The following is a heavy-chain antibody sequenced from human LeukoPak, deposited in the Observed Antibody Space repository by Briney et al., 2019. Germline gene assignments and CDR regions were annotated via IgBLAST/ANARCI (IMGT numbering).Heavy chain of an antibody. CDR3: ARRSISSSSPNYFDY. Sequence: GESLQISCKGSGYSFTSYWIGWVRQMPGKGLEWMGIIYPGDSDTRYSPSFQGQVTISADKSISTAYLQWSSLKASDTAMYYCARRSISSSSPNYFDYWGQGTLVTVSS. D-gene: IGHD6-6*01. V-gene: IGHV5-51*01. J-gene: IGHJ4*02. CDR2: IYPGDSDT. CDR1: GYSFTSYW.